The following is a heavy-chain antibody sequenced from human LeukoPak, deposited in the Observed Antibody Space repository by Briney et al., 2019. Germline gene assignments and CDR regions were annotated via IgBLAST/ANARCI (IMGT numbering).Heavy chain of an antibody. Sequence: GGSLRLSCAASGFTFSSYGMHWVRQAPGKGLEWVAVISYDGSNKYYADSVKGRFTISRDNSKNTLYLQMNSLRAEDTAVYYCAKEESGSGTYYNPDWGQGTLVTVPS. J-gene: IGHJ4*02. CDR3: AKEESGSGTYYNPD. V-gene: IGHV3-30*18. CDR1: GFTFSSYG. CDR2: ISYDGSNK. D-gene: IGHD3-10*01.